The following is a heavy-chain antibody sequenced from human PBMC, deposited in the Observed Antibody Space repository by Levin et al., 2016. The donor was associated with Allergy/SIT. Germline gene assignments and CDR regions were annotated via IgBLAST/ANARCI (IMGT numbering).Heavy chain of an antibody. CDR2: IKQDGSEK. V-gene: IGHV3-7*01. CDR3: ARLWEPFDYGGGDGAGY. Sequence: VRQAPGKGLEWVANIKQDGSEKYYVDSVKGRFTISRDNAKNSLYLQMNSLRAEDTAVYYCARLWEPFDYGGGDGAGYWGQGTLVTVSS. D-gene: IGHD4-23*01. J-gene: IGHJ4*02.